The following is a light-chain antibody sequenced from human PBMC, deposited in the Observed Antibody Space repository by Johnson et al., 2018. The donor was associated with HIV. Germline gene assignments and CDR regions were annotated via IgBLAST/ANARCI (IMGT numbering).Light chain of an antibody. CDR3: GTWDSSLSAYV. J-gene: IGLJ1*01. Sequence: QSVLTQPPSVSAAPGQKVTISCSGSSSNIGNNYVSWYQQLPGTAPKPLIYDNNKRPSGIPDRFSGSRSGTSATLGITGLQTGDEADYYCGTWDSSLSAYVFVTGTKVTV. CDR2: DNN. V-gene: IGLV1-51*01. CDR1: SSNIGNNY.